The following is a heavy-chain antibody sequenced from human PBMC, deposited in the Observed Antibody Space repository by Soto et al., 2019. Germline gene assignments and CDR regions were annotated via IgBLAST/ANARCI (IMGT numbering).Heavy chain of an antibody. D-gene: IGHD4-17*01. CDR1: GGSISSSSYY. J-gene: IGHJ4*02. CDR2: IYYSGST. Sequence: PSETLSLTCTVSGGSISSSSYYWGWIRQPPGKGLEWIGYIYYSGSTNYNPSLKSRVTISVDTSKNQFSLKLSSVTAADTAVYYCARAHYGDYGDMPGFDYWGQGTLVTVSS. V-gene: IGHV4-61*05. CDR3: ARAHYGDYGDMPGFDY.